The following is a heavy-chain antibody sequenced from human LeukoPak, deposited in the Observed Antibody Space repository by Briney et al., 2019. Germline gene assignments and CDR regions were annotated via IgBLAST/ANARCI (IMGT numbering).Heavy chain of an antibody. V-gene: IGHV3-15*01. Sequence: PGGSLRLSCAASGFTFSNDWMSWVRQAPGKGLEWVGRIKSKTDGGTTDYAAPVKVRFTISRDDSKTTPYLQMNSLKTEDTAVYYCTTDGTFALRYFGWLSPVGYYYYGMDVWGQGTTVTVSS. CDR2: IKSKTDGGTT. CDR1: GFTFSNDW. D-gene: IGHD3-9*01. J-gene: IGHJ6*02. CDR3: TTDGTFALRYFGWLSPVGYYYYGMDV.